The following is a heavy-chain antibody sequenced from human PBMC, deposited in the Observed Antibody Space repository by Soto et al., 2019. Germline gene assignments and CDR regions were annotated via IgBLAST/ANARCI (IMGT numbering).Heavy chain of an antibody. Sequence: GGSLRLTCAASGFTFTSYTMNWVRQAPGKGLEWVSSISSSSDYIYYADSMKGRVTISRDNAKNSLFLDMNSLTGEDTAVYYCARARVYATGPLDFWGQGTLVTVSS. CDR1: GFTFTSYT. CDR3: ARARVYATGPLDF. CDR2: ISSSSDYI. V-gene: IGHV3-21*06. D-gene: IGHD6-13*01. J-gene: IGHJ4*02.